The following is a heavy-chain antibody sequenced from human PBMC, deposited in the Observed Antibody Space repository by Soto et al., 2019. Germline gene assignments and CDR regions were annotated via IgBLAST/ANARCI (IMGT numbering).Heavy chain of an antibody. CDR2: ISSSSSYI. CDR3: ARDTDDDLTGSTPLDY. V-gene: IGHV3-21*01. D-gene: IGHD3-9*01. J-gene: IGHJ4*02. Sequence: PGGSLRLSCAAYGFTFSSYSMNWVRQAPGKGLEWVSSISSSSSYIYYADSVKGRFTISRDNAKNSLYLQMNSLRAEDTAVYYCARDTDDDLTGSTPLDYWGQGTLVTVS. CDR1: GFTFSSYS.